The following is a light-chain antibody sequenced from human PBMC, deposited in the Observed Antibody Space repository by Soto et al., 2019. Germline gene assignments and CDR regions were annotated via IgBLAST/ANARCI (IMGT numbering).Light chain of an antibody. CDR3: QQRSNWPPIT. CDR2: DAT. J-gene: IGKJ5*01. Sequence: EVVLTQSPATLSLSPGERATLSCRASQSVSSYLAWYHQKPGQAPRLLIYDATNRATGIPARFSGSGSGTDFTLTISRLEPEDFAVYYCQQRSNWPPITFGQGTRLEIK. V-gene: IGKV3-11*01. CDR1: QSVSSY.